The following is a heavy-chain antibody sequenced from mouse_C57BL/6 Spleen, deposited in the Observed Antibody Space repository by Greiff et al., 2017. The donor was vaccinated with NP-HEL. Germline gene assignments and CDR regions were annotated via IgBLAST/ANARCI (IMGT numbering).Heavy chain of an antibody. CDR2: IYPRDGST. D-gene: IGHD1-1*01. J-gene: IGHJ1*03. V-gene: IGHV1-78*01. CDR3: ARDSVYYYGSSSYWYFDV. CDR1: GYTFTDHT. Sequence: VQLQQSDAELVKPGASVKISCKVSGYTFTDHTIHWMKQRPEQGLEWIGYIYPRDGSTKYNEKFKGKATLPADKSSSTAYMQLNSLTSEDSAVYFCARDSVYYYGSSSYWYFDVWGTGTTVTVSS.